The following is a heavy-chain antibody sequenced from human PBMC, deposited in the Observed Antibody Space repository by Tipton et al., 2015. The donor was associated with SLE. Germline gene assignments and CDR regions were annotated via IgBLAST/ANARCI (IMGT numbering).Heavy chain of an antibody. CDR1: GYSISSGYY. CDR3: ARDTHLGY. V-gene: IGHV4-38-2*02. J-gene: IGHJ4*02. CDR2: INYSGST. Sequence: TLSLTCAVSGYSISSGYYWGWIRQPPGKGLEWIGSINYSGSTFYNPSLKSRVTISVDTSKNQFSLKLSSVTAADTAVYYCARDTHLGYWGQGTLVTVSS.